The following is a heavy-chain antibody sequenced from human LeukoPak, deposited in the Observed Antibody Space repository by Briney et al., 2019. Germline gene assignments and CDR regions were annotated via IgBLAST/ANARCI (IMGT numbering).Heavy chain of an antibody. CDR2: INSDGSST. J-gene: IGHJ6*03. CDR1: GFTFSSYW. D-gene: IGHD6-19*01. V-gene: IGHV3-74*01. CDR3: ARVYSGWYHMDV. Sequence: GGSLRLSCAASGFTFSSYWMHWVRQAPGKGLVWVSRINSDGSSTSYADSVKGRFTISRDNAKNTLYLQMNSLRAEHTAVYYCARVYSGWYHMDVWGKGTTVTVSS.